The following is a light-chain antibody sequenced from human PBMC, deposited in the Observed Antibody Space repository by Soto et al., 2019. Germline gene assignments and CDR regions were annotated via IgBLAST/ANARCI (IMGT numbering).Light chain of an antibody. CDR3: AAWDDSLNLGV. J-gene: IGLJ1*01. Sequence: QSVLTQPPSASGTPGQRVTISCSGSSSNIGSNTVNWYQQLPGTAPKLLIYSNNQRPSGVPDRFSGSKSGTSASLAISGLQSEDEADYYCAAWDDSLNLGVFGTGTKV. CDR1: SSNIGSNT. V-gene: IGLV1-44*01. CDR2: SNN.